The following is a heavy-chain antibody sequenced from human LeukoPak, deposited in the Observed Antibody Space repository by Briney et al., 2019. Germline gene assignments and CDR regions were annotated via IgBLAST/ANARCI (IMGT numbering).Heavy chain of an antibody. V-gene: IGHV3-23*01. Sequence: GGSLRLSCAASGFTFSSFAMTWVRQAPGKGLEWVSTISDSGGSTYYADAVKGRFTISRDNSKDTLYAQMSGLRAEDAAVYYCAKSHSVAQRGYFDYWGQGTLVTVSS. CDR2: ISDSGGST. CDR1: GFTFSSFA. D-gene: IGHD2-15*01. CDR3: AKSHSVAQRGYFDY. J-gene: IGHJ4*02.